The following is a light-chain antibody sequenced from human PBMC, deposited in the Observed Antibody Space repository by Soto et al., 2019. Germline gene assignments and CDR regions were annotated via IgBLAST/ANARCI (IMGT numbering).Light chain of an antibody. CDR2: AAS. Sequence: DIQMTQSPSSLSASLGDRFTITCRASQSIRSYLNWYQQKPGKAPKLLIFAASTLQSGVPSRFSGSGSGTEFTLTISSLQSEDFAVYYCQQYIRWPLTFGGGTKVDIK. J-gene: IGKJ4*01. CDR1: QSIRSY. CDR3: QQYIRWPLT. V-gene: IGKV1-39*01.